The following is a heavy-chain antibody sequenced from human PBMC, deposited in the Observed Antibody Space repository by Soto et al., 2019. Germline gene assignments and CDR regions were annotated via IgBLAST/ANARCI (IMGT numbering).Heavy chain of an antibody. D-gene: IGHD6-19*01. J-gene: IGHJ4*02. Sequence: SEILSLTCAVYGGSFSGYYWSWIRQPPGKGLEWIGEINHSGSTNYNPSLKSRVTISVDTSKNQFSLKLSSVTAADTAVYYCARNMYSSGWYFDYWGQGTLVNVSS. V-gene: IGHV4-34*01. CDR2: INHSGST. CDR1: GGSFSGYY. CDR3: ARNMYSSGWYFDY.